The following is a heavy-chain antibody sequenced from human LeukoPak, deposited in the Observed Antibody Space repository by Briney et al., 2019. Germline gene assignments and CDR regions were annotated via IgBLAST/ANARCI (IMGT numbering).Heavy chain of an antibody. J-gene: IGHJ6*02. CDR3: AKARLMAAPFYYYGMDV. Sequence: GGSLRLSCAASGFDFEDYAIHWVRQVPGKGLGWVSRISWNSGAKAYADSVRGRFTISRDNAKNSLYLQMNSLRGEDTALYYCAKARLMAAPFYYYGMDVWGPGTTVTVSS. CDR2: ISWNSGAK. D-gene: IGHD5-24*01. CDR1: GFDFEDYA. V-gene: IGHV3-9*01.